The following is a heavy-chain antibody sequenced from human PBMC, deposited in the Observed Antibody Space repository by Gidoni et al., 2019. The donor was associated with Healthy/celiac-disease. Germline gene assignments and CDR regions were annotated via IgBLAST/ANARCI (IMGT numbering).Heavy chain of an antibody. CDR2: INHSGST. V-gene: IGHV4-34*01. J-gene: IGHJ4*02. Sequence: QVQLQQWGAGLLKPSETLSLTCAVYGGSFSAYYWSWIRQPPGKGLGWIGEINHSGSTNYNTSLKSRVTISVATSKNQFSLRLSSVTAADTAVYYCARGSYYDGYNYPENDYWGQGTLVTVSS. CDR3: ARGSYYDGYNYPENDY. D-gene: IGHD3-22*01. CDR1: GGSFSAYY.